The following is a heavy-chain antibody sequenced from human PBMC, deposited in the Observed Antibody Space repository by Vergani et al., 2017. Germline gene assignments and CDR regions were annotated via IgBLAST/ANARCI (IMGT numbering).Heavy chain of an antibody. V-gene: IGHV3-15*05. CDR2: IKSKTDGGTT. Sequence: EVQLVESGGGLVKPGGSLRLSCAASGFTFSNAWMSWVRQAPEKGLEWVGRIKSKTDGGTTDYAAPVKGRFTISRDDSKNTLYLQMDSLRAEDTAVYYCAKSGWLQHFGAHYFDSWGQGILVTVSS. D-gene: IGHD5-24*01. CDR1: GFTFSNAW. J-gene: IGHJ4*02. CDR3: AKSGWLQHFGAHYFDS.